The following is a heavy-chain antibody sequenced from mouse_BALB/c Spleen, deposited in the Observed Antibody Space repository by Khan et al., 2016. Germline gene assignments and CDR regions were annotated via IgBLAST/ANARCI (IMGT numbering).Heavy chain of an antibody. D-gene: IGHD2-4*01. V-gene: IGHV14-3*02. CDR1: GFNIKDTY. CDR3: SSGVYDYEFAY. CDR2: IDPANGNT. J-gene: IGHJ3*01. Sequence: VQLQQSGAELVKPGASVKLSCTVSGFNIKDTYMHWVNQRPEQGLEWIGRIDPANGNTKYDQKFQDKATITADTSSNTAYLQLSSLTSEDTAFYYCSSGVYDYEFAYWGQGTLVTVSA.